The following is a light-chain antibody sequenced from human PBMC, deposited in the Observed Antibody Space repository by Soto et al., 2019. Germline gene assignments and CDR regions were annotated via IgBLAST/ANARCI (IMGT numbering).Light chain of an antibody. CDR3: CSYAGSSTWV. CDR1: SSDVGSYNL. CDR2: EGS. J-gene: IGLJ3*02. Sequence: QSVLTQPASVSGSPGQSITISCTGTSSDVGSYNLVSWYQQHPGKAPKLMIYEGSKRPSGVSNRFSGSKSGNTASLTISGLQAEDDADYYCCSYAGSSTWVFGGGTQLTVL. V-gene: IGLV2-23*01.